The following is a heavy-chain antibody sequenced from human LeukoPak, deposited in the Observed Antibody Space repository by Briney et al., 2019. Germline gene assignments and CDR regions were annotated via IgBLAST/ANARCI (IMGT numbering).Heavy chain of an antibody. CDR3: ARLYSYGTPNYYYYGMDV. V-gene: IGHV1-2*02. CDR2: INPNSGGT. D-gene: IGHD5-18*01. J-gene: IGHJ6*02. CDR1: GYTFTGDY. Sequence: GASVKVFCKASGYTFTGDYMHWVRQAPGQGLEWRGWINPNSGGTNYAQKFQGRVTMTRDTSISTAYMELSRLRSDDTAVYYCARLYSYGTPNYYYYGMDVWGQGTTVTVSS.